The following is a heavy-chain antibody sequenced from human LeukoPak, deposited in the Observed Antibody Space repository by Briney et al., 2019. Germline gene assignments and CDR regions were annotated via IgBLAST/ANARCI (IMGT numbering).Heavy chain of an antibody. CDR2: INPDSGFT. D-gene: IGHD3-22*01. V-gene: IGHV1-2*02. CDR3: ARDPSGDSSGRPFDR. CDR1: GYTFIGYY. Sequence: GASVKVSCKASGYTFIGYYMQWVRQAPGQGPEWMGWINPDSGFTKYAQKFQGRVTLTRDTSISTGYMELRRLRSDDTAVYYCARDPSGDSSGRPFDRWGQGTLVTVSS. J-gene: IGHJ4*02.